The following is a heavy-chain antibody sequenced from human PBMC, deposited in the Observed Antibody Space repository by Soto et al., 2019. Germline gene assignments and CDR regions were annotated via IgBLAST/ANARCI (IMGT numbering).Heavy chain of an antibody. CDR2: IKQDGSEK. CDR3: ARAHYDFWSGYYKDQHYYYYMDV. J-gene: IGHJ6*03. CDR1: GFTFSSYL. V-gene: IGHV3-7*01. Sequence: GGSLRLSCAASGFTFSSYLRSWVRQAPGKGLEWVANIKQDGSEKYYVDSVKGRFTISRDNAKNSLYLQMNSLRAEDTAVYYCARAHYDFWSGYYKDQHYYYYMDVWGKGTTVTVSS. D-gene: IGHD3-3*01.